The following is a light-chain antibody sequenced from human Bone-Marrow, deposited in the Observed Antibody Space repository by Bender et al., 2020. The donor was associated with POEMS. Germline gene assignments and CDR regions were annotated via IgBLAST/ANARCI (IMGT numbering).Light chain of an antibody. J-gene: IGLJ3*02. CDR3: QSYDNSLGGWV. Sequence: QSALTQPASVSGSPAQSITISCTGTSSDVGSYNLVSWYQQHPGKAPKLIIYGYNNRPSGVPDRFSGSKSGTSASLAITGLQAEDEGDYYCQSYDNSLGGWVFGGGTKLTVL. CDR2: GYN. V-gene: IGLV2-14*02. CDR1: SSDVGSYNL.